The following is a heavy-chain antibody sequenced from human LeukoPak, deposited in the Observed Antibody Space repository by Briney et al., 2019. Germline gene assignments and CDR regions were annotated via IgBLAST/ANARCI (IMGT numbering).Heavy chain of an antibody. D-gene: IGHD3-10*01. V-gene: IGHV3-7*01. CDR3: ARISMVRGVRFDY. CDR1: GFTFSSYW. J-gene: IGHJ4*02. Sequence: GGSLRLSSAASGFTFSSYWMSWVRQAPGKGLEWVANIKQDGSEKYYVDSVKGRFTISRDNAKNSLYLQMNSLRAEDTAVYYCARISMVRGVRFDYWGQGTLVTVSS. CDR2: IKQDGSEK.